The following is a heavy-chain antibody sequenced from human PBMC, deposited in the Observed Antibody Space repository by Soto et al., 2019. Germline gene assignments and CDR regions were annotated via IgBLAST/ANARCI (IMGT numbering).Heavy chain of an antibody. CDR2: ISREGAYT. J-gene: IGHJ4*02. D-gene: IGHD3-9*01. Sequence: EVHLLESGGDLVQPGGSLRLSCAASAFIVRDYAMSWVRQAPGKGLEWVSTISREGAYTHYSDSVEGRFTISRDNSKNTLYLQMSSLRGEDTALYYCAQDPSTGYGDHWGQGTMVTVSS. CDR3: AQDPSTGYGDH. CDR1: AFIVRDYA. V-gene: IGHV3-23*01.